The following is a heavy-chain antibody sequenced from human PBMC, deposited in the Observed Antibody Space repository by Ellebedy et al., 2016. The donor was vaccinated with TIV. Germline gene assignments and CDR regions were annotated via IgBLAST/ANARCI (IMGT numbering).Heavy chain of an antibody. D-gene: IGHD3-22*01. CDR1: GYTFTSYY. V-gene: IGHV1-46*01. J-gene: IGHJ6*03. CDR3: ARVIWDSSLYYYMDV. CDR2: INPSGGST. Sequence: ASVKVSXKASGYTFTSYYMHWVRQAPGQGLEWMGIINPSGGSTSYAQKFQGRVTMTRDTSTSTVYMELSSLRSEDTAVYYCARVIWDSSLYYYMDVWGKGTTVTVSS.